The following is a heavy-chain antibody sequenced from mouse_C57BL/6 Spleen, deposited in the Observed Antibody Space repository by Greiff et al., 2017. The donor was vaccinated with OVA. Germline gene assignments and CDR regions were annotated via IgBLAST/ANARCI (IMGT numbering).Heavy chain of an antibody. CDR2: ISSGGSYT. V-gene: IGHV5-6*01. CDR1: GFTFSSYG. D-gene: IGHD2-12*01. J-gene: IGHJ4*01. Sequence: EVQLQESGGDLVKPGGSLKLSCAASGFTFSSYGMSWVRQTPDKRLEWVATISSGGSYTYYPDSVKGRFTISRDNAKNTLYLQMSSLKSEDTAMYYCARSYYSHAMDYWGQGTSVTVSS. CDR3: ARSYYSHAMDY.